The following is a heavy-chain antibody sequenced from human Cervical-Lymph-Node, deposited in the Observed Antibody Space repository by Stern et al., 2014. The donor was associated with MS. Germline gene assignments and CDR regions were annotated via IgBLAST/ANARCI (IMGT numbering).Heavy chain of an antibody. CDR1: GFSLRTSGVA. J-gene: IGHJ5*02. D-gene: IGHD4-11*01. Sequence: QVTLRESGPTLVKPTQTLTLTCTFSGFSLRTSGVAVGRIPQPPGKALAWLALIYWDDDKRYSASLKSRLTITKDTPKNQVVLTMTNMDPVDTATYYCAHRHYSGWFDPWGQGTLVTVSS. CDR2: IYWDDDK. CDR3: AHRHYSGWFDP. V-gene: IGHV2-5*02.